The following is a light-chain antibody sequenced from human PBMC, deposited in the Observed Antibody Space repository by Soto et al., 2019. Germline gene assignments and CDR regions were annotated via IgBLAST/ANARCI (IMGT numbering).Light chain of an antibody. Sequence: QTVVTQEPSLTVSPGETVTLTCASSTGPVASNNSPNWFRQRPGQAPTALIYGTSNKHSWTPARFSGSLLGGKAVLTLSGVQPEDEADYYCLLFYGGAQPYVFGSGTKVTVL. J-gene: IGLJ1*01. CDR3: LLFYGGAQPYV. CDR1: TGPVASNNS. CDR2: GTS. V-gene: IGLV7-43*01.